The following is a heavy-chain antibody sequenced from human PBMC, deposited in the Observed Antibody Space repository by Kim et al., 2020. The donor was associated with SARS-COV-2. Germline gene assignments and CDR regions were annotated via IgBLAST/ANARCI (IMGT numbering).Heavy chain of an antibody. D-gene: IGHD3-10*01. J-gene: IGHJ6*03. Sequence: GGSLRLSCAASGFTFSSYGMHWVRQAPGKGLEWVAVIWYDGSNKYYADSVKGRFTISRDNSKNTLYLQMNSLRAEDTAVYYCARAGRVPRGYYYYYMDVWGKGTTVTVSS. CDR1: GFTFSSYG. CDR2: IWYDGSNK. V-gene: IGHV3-33*01. CDR3: ARAGRVPRGYYYYYMDV.